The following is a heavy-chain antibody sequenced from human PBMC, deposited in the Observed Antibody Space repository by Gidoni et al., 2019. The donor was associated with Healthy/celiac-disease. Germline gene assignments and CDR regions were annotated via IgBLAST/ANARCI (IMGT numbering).Heavy chain of an antibody. Sequence: QVQLVQSGAEVQKPGASVTVSCKASGYTFTGYYMHWVRQAPGKGLAWMGWINPNSGGTNYAQKFQGRVTMTRDTSISTAYMELSRLRSDDTAVYYCARWRHRDGYITDYWGQGTLVTVSS. J-gene: IGHJ4*02. CDR3: ARWRHRDGYITDY. CDR1: GYTFTGYY. CDR2: INPNSGGT. D-gene: IGHD5-12*01. V-gene: IGHV1-2*02.